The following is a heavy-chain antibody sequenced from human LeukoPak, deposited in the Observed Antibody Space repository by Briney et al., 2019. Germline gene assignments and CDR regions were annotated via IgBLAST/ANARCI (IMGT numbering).Heavy chain of an antibody. CDR1: GFTFSRYY. J-gene: IGHJ4*02. CDR2: INSDGSST. V-gene: IGHV3-74*01. CDR3: ARGLGGNSYGTGY. D-gene: IGHD5-18*01. Sequence: GGSLRLSCAASGFTFSRYYMHWVRQAPGKGLVWVSRINSDGSSTTYADSVKGRFTISRGNAKNTLYLQMNSLRAEDTAVYYCARGLGGNSYGTGYWGQGTLVTVSS.